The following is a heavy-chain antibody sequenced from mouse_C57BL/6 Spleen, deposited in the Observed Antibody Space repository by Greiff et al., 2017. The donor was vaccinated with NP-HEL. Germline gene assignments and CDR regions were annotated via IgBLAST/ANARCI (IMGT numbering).Heavy chain of an antibody. V-gene: IGHV1-22*01. J-gene: IGHJ3*01. Sequence: EVQLQQSGPELVKPGASVKMSCKASGYTFTDYNMHWVKQSHGKSLEWIGYINPNNGGTSYNQKFKGKATLTVNKSSSTAYMELSSLTSEDSAVYYCARKAHYSNYGFAYWGQGTLVTVSA. D-gene: IGHD2-5*01. CDR2: INPNNGGT. CDR3: ARKAHYSNYGFAY. CDR1: GYTFTDYN.